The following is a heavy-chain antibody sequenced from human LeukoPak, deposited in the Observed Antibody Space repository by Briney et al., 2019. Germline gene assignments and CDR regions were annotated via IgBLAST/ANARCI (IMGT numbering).Heavy chain of an antibody. V-gene: IGHV5-51*01. D-gene: IGHD3-22*01. Sequence: GESLKISCKGSGYSFTNYWIGWVRQMPGKGLEWMGIIYPGDSDTRYSPSFQGQVTISADKSISTAYLQWSSLKASDTAMYYGASPDYYDSSGYSPGVGYWGQGTLVTVSS. CDR1: GYSFTNYW. J-gene: IGHJ4*02. CDR3: ASPDYYDSSGYSPGVGY. CDR2: IYPGDSDT.